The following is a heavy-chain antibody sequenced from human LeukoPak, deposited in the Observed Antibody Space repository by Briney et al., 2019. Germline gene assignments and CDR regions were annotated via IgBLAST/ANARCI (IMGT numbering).Heavy chain of an antibody. CDR2: IIPILGIA. CDR1: GGTFSSYA. Sequence: SVKVSCKASGGTFSSYAISWVRQAPGQGLEWMGRIIPILGIANYAQKFQGRVTITADKSTSTAYMELSSLRSEDTAVYYCARGHPVGATLFLKFWGQGTLVTVSS. D-gene: IGHD1-26*01. V-gene: IGHV1-69*04. CDR3: ARGHPVGATLFLKF. J-gene: IGHJ4*02.